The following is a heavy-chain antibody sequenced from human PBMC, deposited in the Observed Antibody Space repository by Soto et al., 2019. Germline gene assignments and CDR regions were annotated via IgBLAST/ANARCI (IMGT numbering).Heavy chain of an antibody. Sequence: QVQLVQSGAEVKKPGASVKVSCKASGYTFTSYDINWVRQATGQGLEWMGWMNPNSGNTGYAQKFQGRVTMTRNTSRRPAYMELRSLRSEDTAVYYCVRSPQFPTRRYYYGMDVWGQGTTVTVSS. CDR2: MNPNSGNT. CDR3: VRSPQFPTRRYYYGMDV. V-gene: IGHV1-8*01. J-gene: IGHJ6*02. CDR1: GYTFTSYD. D-gene: IGHD4-17*01.